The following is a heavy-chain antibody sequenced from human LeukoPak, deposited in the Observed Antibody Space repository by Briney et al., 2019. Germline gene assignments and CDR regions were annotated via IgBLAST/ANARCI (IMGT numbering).Heavy chain of an antibody. J-gene: IGHJ6*02. V-gene: IGHV1-18*01. CDR1: GYTFTSYG. D-gene: IGHD2-2*01. Sequence: GASVKVSCKASGYTFTSYGISWVRQAPGQGLEWMGWISAYNGNTNYAQKLQGRVTMTTDTSTSTAYMELRSLRSDDTAVYYCARGPIVVVPAAVPYYYYYGMDVWGQGTTVTVSS. CDR3: ARGPIVVVPAAVPYYYYYGMDV. CDR2: ISAYNGNT.